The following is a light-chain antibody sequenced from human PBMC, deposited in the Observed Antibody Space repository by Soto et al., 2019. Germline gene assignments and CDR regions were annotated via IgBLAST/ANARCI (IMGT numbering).Light chain of an antibody. V-gene: IGKV4-1*01. CDR1: RSVLHSSNNQNH. J-gene: IGKJ1*01. Sequence: DIVMTQSPDSLAVSLGERATIKCKSSRSVLHSSNNQNHLAWYQKKPGQPPQLLIYWASTRESGVPDRFSGSGSGTDFTLTISSLQAEDVAVYYCQQYYNSPLAFGQGTKVEIK. CDR2: WAS. CDR3: QQYYNSPLA.